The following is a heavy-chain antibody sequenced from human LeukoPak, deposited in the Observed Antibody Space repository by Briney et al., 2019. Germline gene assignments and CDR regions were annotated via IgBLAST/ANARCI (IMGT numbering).Heavy chain of an antibody. V-gene: IGHV1-46*01. J-gene: IGHJ3*02. CDR2: IYLSDSST. CDR1: GYTFTSYF. D-gene: IGHD5-18*01. CDR3: ARDHGDGYDAFDI. Sequence: ASVKVSCKASGYTFTSYFMHWVRQAPGQGLEWMGIIYLSDSSTSYAQKFQGRVTMTRDTSTNTVYMELNNLRSEDTAVYYCARDHGDGYDAFDIWGQGSMVTVSS.